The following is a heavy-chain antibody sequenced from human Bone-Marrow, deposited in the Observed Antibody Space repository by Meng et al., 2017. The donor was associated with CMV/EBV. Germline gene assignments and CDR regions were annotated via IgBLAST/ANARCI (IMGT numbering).Heavy chain of an antibody. CDR2: INSDGSST. CDR1: GFTFSSYW. CDR3: ARGLGEYQLLSFDY. V-gene: IGHV3-74*01. J-gene: IGHJ4*02. Sequence: GESLKISCAASGFTFSSYWMHWVRQAPGKGLVWVSRINSDGSSTSYADSVKGRFTISRDNAKNTLYLQMNSLRAEDTAVYYCARGLGEYQLLSFDYWGQGTLV. D-gene: IGHD2-2*01.